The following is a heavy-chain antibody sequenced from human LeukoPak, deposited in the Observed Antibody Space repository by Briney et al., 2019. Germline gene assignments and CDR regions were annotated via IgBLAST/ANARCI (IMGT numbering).Heavy chain of an antibody. CDR1: GYTFTSYA. V-gene: IGHV1-69*04. Sequence: GASVKVSCKASGYTFTSYAISWVRQAPGQGLEWMGRIIPILGIANYAQKFQGRVTITADKSTSTAYMELSSLRSEDTAVYYCAREGYYDSSGYWLFDYWGQGTLVTVSS. J-gene: IGHJ4*02. D-gene: IGHD3-22*01. CDR3: AREGYYDSSGYWLFDY. CDR2: IIPILGIA.